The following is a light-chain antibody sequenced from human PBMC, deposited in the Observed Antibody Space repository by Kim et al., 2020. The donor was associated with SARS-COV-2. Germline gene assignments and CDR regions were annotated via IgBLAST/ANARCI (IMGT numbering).Light chain of an antibody. CDR3: QKYNSAPLT. J-gene: IGKJ3*01. V-gene: IGKV1-27*01. CDR1: QGISNY. Sequence: ASVGDKVPSTCRASQGISNYLAWYQQKPGKVPKLLFYAASTLQSGVPSRFSGSGSGTDFTLTISSLQPEDVATYYCQKYNSAPLTFGPGTKVDIK. CDR2: AAS.